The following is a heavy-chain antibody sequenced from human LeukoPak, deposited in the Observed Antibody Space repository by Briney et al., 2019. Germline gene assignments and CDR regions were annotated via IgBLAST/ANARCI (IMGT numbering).Heavy chain of an antibody. CDR3: ARQKWEQQGRDYYFNGLDV. J-gene: IGHJ6*02. CDR2: IYHSGST. D-gene: IGHD1/OR15-1a*01. CDR1: GGSISSGGYY. V-gene: IGHV4-30-2*01. Sequence: SETLSLTCTVSGGSISSGGYYWSWIRQPPGKGLEWIGYIYHSGSTYYNPSLKSRVTISVDRSKNQFSLKLSSVTAADTAVYYCARQKWEQQGRDYYFNGLDVWGLGTTVIVSS.